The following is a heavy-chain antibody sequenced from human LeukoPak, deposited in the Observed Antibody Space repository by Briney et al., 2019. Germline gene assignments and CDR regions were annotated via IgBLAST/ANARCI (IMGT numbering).Heavy chain of an antibody. J-gene: IGHJ6*01. CDR2: ISGDGSNT. Sequence: GGSLRLSCAASGFTFSTYWIHWVRQAPGKGLMWVSVISGDGSNTRYADSVKGRFTISRDNAKNTLYLQMNSLRAEDTAVYYCARDISLRMDAWGQGTTVTVSS. CDR1: GFTFSTYW. V-gene: IGHV3-74*01. CDR3: ARDISLRMDA.